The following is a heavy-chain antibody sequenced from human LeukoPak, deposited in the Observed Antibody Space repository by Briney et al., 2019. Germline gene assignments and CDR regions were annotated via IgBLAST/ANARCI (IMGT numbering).Heavy chain of an antibody. V-gene: IGHV4-59*11. CDR2: ADYTGST. CDR1: GASISTHY. CDR3: AGGYSSDWYFNC. J-gene: IGHJ4*02. Sequence: SETLSLTCNVSGASISTHYWSWIRQSPGEGLEWIGYADYTGSTKYNPSLKSRVTMSLDTSNNQFSLKLDSVTAADTAVYYWAGGYSSDWYFNCWGQGTLVTVSS. D-gene: IGHD6-19*01.